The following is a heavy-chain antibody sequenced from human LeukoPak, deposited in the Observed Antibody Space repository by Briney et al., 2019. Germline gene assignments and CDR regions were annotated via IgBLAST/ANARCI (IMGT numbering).Heavy chain of an antibody. D-gene: IGHD6-19*01. CDR1: GFTFSDYY. V-gene: IGHV3-11*04. CDR3: ARGTSGWLVYFDY. CDR2: ISSSGSTI. Sequence: GGSLRLSCAAPGFTFSDYYMSWIRQAPGKGLEWVSYISSSGSTIYYPDSVKGRFTISRDNAKNSLYLQMNSLRAEDTAVYYCARGTSGWLVYFDYWGQGTLVTVSS. J-gene: IGHJ4*02.